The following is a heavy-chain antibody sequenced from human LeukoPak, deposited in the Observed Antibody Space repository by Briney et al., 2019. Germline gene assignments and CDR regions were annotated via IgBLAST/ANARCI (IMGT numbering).Heavy chain of an antibody. Sequence: SGPTLVNPTQTLTLTCSFSGFSLTTSGVGVGWIRQPPVKALEWLALIYWDDDKRYSPSLKSRLTITKDTSKNQVVLTMTNMDPEDTATYYCAHSSSGWYFSAYDIWGQGTMVTVSS. CDR1: GFSLTTSGVG. D-gene: IGHD6-19*01. V-gene: IGHV2-5*02. CDR3: AHSSSGWYFSAYDI. J-gene: IGHJ3*02. CDR2: IYWDDDK.